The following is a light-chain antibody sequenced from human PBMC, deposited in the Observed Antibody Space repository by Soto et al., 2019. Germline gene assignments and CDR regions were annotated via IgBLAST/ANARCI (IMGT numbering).Light chain of an antibody. CDR3: QQYNSYWT. CDR1: QSISSW. J-gene: IGKJ1*01. Sequence: DIQMPQSPSTLSASVGDRVAITCRASQSISSWLAWYQQKPGKAPKLLIYDASSLESGVPSRFSGSGSGTEFTLTISSLQPDDVATYYGQQYNSYWTFGQGTKVEIK. CDR2: DAS. V-gene: IGKV1-5*01.